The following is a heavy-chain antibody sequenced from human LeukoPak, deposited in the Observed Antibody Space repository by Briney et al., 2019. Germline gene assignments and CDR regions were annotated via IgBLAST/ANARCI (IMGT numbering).Heavy chain of an antibody. D-gene: IGHD2-8*02. CDR2: INHSGST. CDR3: ARGYWYLVY. V-gene: IGHV4-34*01. Sequence: SETLSLTCAVYGGSFSGYYWSWIRQPPGKGLEWIGEINHSGSTNYNPSLKSRVTISVDTSKNQFSLKLSSVTAADTAVYYCARGYWYLVYWGQGTLVTVPS. CDR1: GGSFSGYY. J-gene: IGHJ4*02.